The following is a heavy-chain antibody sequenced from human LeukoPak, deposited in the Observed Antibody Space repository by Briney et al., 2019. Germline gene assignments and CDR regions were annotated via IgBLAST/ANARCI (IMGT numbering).Heavy chain of an antibody. D-gene: IGHD3-10*01. V-gene: IGHV4-61*02. CDR3: ARLNGGSYWIDY. Sequence: PSETLSLTCTVSGGSISSGSDYWSWIRQPAGTGPEWIGRIYTSGSTNYNPSLKSRVTISVDTSRNQFSLKLSSVTAADTAFYYCARLNGGSYWIDYWGQGTLVTASS. CDR1: GGSISSGSDY. CDR2: IYTSGST. J-gene: IGHJ4*02.